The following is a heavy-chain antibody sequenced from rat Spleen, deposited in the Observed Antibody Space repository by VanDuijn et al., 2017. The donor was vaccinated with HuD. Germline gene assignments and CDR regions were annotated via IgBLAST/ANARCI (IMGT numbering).Heavy chain of an antibody. CDR3: ATLTPLFAY. Sequence: EVQLVESGGGLVQPGRSLKLSCVASGFTFNNYWMTWIRQAPGKGLEWVASITDNGGAAYYVDSVKGRFTISRDNAKSTLYLQMNSLRSEDTATYYCATLTPLFAYWGQGTLVTVSS. CDR2: ITDNGGAA. D-gene: IGHD3-4*01. CDR1: GFTFNNYW. V-gene: IGHV5-31*01. J-gene: IGHJ3*01.